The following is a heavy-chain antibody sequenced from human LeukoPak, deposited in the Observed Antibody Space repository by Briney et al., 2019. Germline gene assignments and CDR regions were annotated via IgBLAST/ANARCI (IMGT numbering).Heavy chain of an antibody. Sequence: GGSLRLSCAASGFTFSSYSMNWVRQAPGKGLEWVSSISSSSSYIYYADSVKGRFTISRDNAKNSLYLQMNSLRAEDTAVYYCAREITMVRGVINYYYYYGMDVWGKGTTVTVSS. CDR3: AREITMVRGVINYYYYYGMDV. CDR1: GFTFSSYS. D-gene: IGHD3-10*01. J-gene: IGHJ6*04. CDR2: ISSSSSYI. V-gene: IGHV3-21*01.